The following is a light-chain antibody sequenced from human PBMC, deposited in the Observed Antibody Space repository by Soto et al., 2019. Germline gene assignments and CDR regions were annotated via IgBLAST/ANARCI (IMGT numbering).Light chain of an antibody. CDR3: QQHGTSPIT. J-gene: IGKJ5*01. Sequence: EIVLTQSPGTLSLSPGEIATLSCRASQSVSSSYLAWYQQKPGQAPRLLIYGASSRATGIPDRFSGSGSGTDFTLTISRLEPEDFAVYYCQQHGTSPITFGQGTRLEIK. V-gene: IGKV3-20*01. CDR1: QSVSSSY. CDR2: GAS.